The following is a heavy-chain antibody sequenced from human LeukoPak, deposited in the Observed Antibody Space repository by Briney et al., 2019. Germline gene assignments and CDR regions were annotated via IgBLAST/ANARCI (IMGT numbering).Heavy chain of an antibody. CDR1: GFTVSSNY. J-gene: IGHJ4*02. CDR3: ARDPGTMTPYYYFDY. Sequence: GGSLRLSCAASGFTVSSNYMSWVRQAPGKGLEWVSVIYSGGSTYYADSVKGRFTIPRHNSKNTLYLQMNSLRAEDTAVYYCARDPGTMTPYYYFDYWGQGTLVTVSS. D-gene: IGHD1-7*01. V-gene: IGHV3-53*04. CDR2: IYSGGST.